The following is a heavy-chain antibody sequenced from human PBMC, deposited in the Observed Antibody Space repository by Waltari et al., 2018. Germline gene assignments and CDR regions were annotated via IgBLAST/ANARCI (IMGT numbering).Heavy chain of an antibody. CDR3: ATNTMFDY. V-gene: IGHV3-21*01. D-gene: IGHD3-3*01. Sequence: QLVESGGGLVKPGGSLRLSCAASGFTFRSYSMNWVRQAPGKGLEWVSSIGSSSTYIYYADSVKGRFTISRDNAKNSLYLQMNSLRAEDTAVYYCATNTMFDYWGQGTLVTVSS. CDR1: GFTFRSYS. J-gene: IGHJ4*02. CDR2: IGSSSTYI.